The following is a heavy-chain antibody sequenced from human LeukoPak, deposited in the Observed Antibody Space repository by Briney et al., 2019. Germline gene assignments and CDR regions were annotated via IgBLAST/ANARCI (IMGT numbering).Heavy chain of an antibody. Sequence: PSETLSLTCTVSGSSINTPYYWAWIRQPPGEGLEWIGYIYYSGSTNYNPSLKSRVTISVDTSKNQFSLKLSSVTAADTAVYYCARVVMYCSSTSCYSPRGAFDIWGQGTMVTVSS. V-gene: IGHV4-59*01. CDR1: GSSINTPYY. CDR3: ARVVMYCSSTSCYSPRGAFDI. CDR2: IYYSGST. D-gene: IGHD2-2*01. J-gene: IGHJ3*02.